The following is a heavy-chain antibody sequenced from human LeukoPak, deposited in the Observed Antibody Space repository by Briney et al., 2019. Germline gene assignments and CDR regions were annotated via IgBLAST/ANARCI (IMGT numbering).Heavy chain of an antibody. CDR2: INSDGSST. Sequence: GGSLRLSCAASGFTFSSYWMHWVRQAPGQGLVWVSRINSDGSSTSYADSVKRRFTISRDNAKNTLYLQMNSLRAEDTAVYHCARDLSYYYDSSDATLDYWGQGTLVTVSS. CDR1: GFTFSSYW. J-gene: IGHJ4*02. D-gene: IGHD3-22*01. CDR3: ARDLSYYYDSSDATLDY. V-gene: IGHV3-74*01.